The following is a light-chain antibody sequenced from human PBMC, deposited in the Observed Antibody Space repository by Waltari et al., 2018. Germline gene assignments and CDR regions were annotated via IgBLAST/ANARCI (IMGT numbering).Light chain of an antibody. CDR1: QSLGSN. J-gene: IGKJ1*01. V-gene: IGKV3-15*01. Sequence: EIAMTQSPATLSVSPGERATPSCRASQSLGSNLAWYQQKPGQAPRLLIYAASTRATGIPARFSGSGSGTEFTLTISSLQSEDFAIYYCQQYNDWPPTWTFGQGTKVEIK. CDR3: QQYNDWPPTWT. CDR2: AAS.